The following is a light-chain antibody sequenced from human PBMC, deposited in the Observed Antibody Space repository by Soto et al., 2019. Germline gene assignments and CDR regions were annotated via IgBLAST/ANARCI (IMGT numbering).Light chain of an antibody. V-gene: IGKV1D-12*01. CDR1: QGIYNW. J-gene: IGKJ3*01. CDR3: QQANTFPLT. Sequence: DLQLTQSPSSVSASVGDRVTITCRASQGIYNWLAWYQQKPGKDPKLLISAVSNLHSGVPSRFSGSGYGTDFTLTISSLQPEDFATYYCQQANTFPLTLGPGTKVDIK. CDR2: AVS.